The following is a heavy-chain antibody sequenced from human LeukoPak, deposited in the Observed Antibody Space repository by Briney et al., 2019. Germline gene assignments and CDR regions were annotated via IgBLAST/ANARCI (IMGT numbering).Heavy chain of an antibody. Sequence: SVKVSCKASGCTFSSYAISGVRQAPGQGLEWMGGIIPIFGTANYAQKFQGRVTITTDESTSTAYMELSSLRSEDTAVYYCARGWIQLWLPGELGYWGQGTLVTVSS. D-gene: IGHD5-18*01. CDR1: GCTFSSYA. CDR3: ARGWIQLWLPGELGY. V-gene: IGHV1-69*05. CDR2: IIPIFGTA. J-gene: IGHJ4*02.